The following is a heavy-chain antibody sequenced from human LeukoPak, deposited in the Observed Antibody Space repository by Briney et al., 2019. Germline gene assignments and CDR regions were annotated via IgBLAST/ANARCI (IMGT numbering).Heavy chain of an antibody. CDR3: ARDYCGGDCYVDY. D-gene: IGHD2-21*02. CDR1: GGSISSGGYS. CDR2: IYHSGST. V-gene: IGHV4-30-2*01. Sequence: PSETLSLTCTVSGGSISSGGYSWSWIRQPPGKGLEWIGYIYHSGSTYYNPSLKSRVTISVDRSKNQFSLKLSSVTAADTAVYYCARDYCGGDCYVDYWGQGTLVTVSS. J-gene: IGHJ4*02.